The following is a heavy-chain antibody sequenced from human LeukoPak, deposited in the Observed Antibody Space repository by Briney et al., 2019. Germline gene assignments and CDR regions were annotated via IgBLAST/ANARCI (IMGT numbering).Heavy chain of an antibody. CDR3: AKDLFPSYCGSGGSPYYYMDV. CDR2: ISGSGGST. D-gene: IGHD3-10*01. Sequence: GGSLRLSCAASGFTFSSYGMSWVRQAPGKGLEWVSAISGSGGSTYYADSVKGRFTISRDNSKNTLYLQMNSLRAEDTAVYYCAKDLFPSYCGSGGSPYYYMDVWGKGTTVTISS. CDR1: GFTFSSYG. V-gene: IGHV3-23*01. J-gene: IGHJ6*03.